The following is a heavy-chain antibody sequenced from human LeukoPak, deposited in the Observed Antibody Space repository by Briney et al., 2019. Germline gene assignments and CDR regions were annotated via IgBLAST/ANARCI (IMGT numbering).Heavy chain of an antibody. CDR1: GFIFRDHS. CDR3: VRALGGSDDY. CDR2: INPDGSK. D-gene: IGHD1-26*01. Sequence: GGSLRLSCAASGFIFRDHSMHWARQIPGKGLVWFSRINPDGSKNYADSVKGRFTISRDNAKNTLYLQMRSLRVDDSSLYFCVRALGGSDDYWGQGTLVTVSS. V-gene: IGHV3-74*01. J-gene: IGHJ4*02.